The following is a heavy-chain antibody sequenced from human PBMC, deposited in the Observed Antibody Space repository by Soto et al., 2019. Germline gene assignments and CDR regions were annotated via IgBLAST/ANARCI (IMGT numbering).Heavy chain of an antibody. CDR1: GGTFSSYA. CDR2: IIPIFGTA. V-gene: IGHV1-69*13. D-gene: IGHD2-8*01. J-gene: IGHJ6*02. CDR3: ARNSDRYCTNGVCYQEAHYYYYGMDV. Sequence: GASVKVSCKASGGTFSSYAITWVRQAPVQGPEWMGGIIPIFGTANYAQKFQGRVTITADESTSTAYMELSSLRSEDTAVYYCARNSDRYCTNGVCYQEAHYYYYGMDVWGQGTTVTVSS.